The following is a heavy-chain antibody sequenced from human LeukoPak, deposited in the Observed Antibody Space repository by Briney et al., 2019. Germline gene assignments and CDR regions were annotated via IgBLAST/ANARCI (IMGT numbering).Heavy chain of an antibody. CDR2: INTDGSST. CDR3: ARADTGTTSSLDY. V-gene: IGHV3-74*01. D-gene: IGHD1-7*01. J-gene: IGHJ4*02. Sequence: GGSLRLSCVASAFTFSSYWMHWVRQAPGKGLVWVSRINTDGSSTTHADSVKGRLTISRDNAKNTLYLQMNSLRAEDTAVYYCARADTGTTSSLDYWGQGTLVTVSS. CDR1: AFTFSSYW.